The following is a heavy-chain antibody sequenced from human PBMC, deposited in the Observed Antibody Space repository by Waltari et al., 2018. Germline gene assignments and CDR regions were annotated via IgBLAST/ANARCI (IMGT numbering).Heavy chain of an antibody. J-gene: IGHJ6*03. CDR1: GCPNRCYY. CDR3: ARLNKQWLLSMDV. Sequence: VQLPGLGPGTVKPLETLFPTLTFPGCPNRCYYLSWIRQPPGKGLEWIGYIYTSGSTNYNPSLKSRVTISVDTSKNQFSLKLSSVTAADTAVYYCARLNKQWLLSMDVWGKGTTVTVSS. D-gene: IGHD6-19*01. CDR2: IYTSGST. V-gene: IGHV4-4*09.